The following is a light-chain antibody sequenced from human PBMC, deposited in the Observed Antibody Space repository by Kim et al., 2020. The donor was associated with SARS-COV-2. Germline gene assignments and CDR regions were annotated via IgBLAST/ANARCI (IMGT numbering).Light chain of an antibody. CDR1: SSNIGAGYD. CDR2: CNS. Sequence: QSVLTQPPSVSGAPGQRVTISCTGSSSNIGAGYDVHWYQQLPGTDPKLLIYCNSNRPSGVPDRFSGSKSGTSASLAITGLQAEDEADYYCQSYDSSLWVFGGGTKLTVL. J-gene: IGLJ3*02. CDR3: QSYDSSLWV. V-gene: IGLV1-40*01.